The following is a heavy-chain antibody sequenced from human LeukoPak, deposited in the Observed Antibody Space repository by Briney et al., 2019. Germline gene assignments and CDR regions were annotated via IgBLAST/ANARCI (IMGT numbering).Heavy chain of an antibody. CDR2: IKSEGEGATT. V-gene: IGHV3-15*01. Sequence: IKSEGEGATTDYAAPAKGRFAISRDDSKNMIYLQMSSLKIDDTAIYYCIAHFPYFYGFDVWGKGTTVTVSS. D-gene: IGHD3-3*02. J-gene: IGHJ6*04. CDR3: IAHFPYFYGFDV.